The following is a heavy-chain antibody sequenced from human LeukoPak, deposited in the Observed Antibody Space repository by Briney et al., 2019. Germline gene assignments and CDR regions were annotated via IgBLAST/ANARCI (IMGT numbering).Heavy chain of an antibody. CDR3: ARGPNNYKYMDV. D-gene: IGHD4/OR15-4a*01. V-gene: IGHV1-69*06. CDR2: IIPIFGTA. CDR1: GGTFSSYA. Sequence: ASVKVSCKASGGTFSSYAISWVRQAPGQGLEWMGGIIPIFGTANYAQKFQGRVTITADKSTSTAYMELSSLRSEDTAVYYCARGPNNYKYMDVWGKGSTVTVSS. J-gene: IGHJ6*03.